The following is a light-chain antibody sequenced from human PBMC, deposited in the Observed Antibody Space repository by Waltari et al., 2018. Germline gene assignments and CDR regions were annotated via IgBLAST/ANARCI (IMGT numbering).Light chain of an antibody. CDR1: QSIAGN. CDR2: GAS. J-gene: IGKJ2*02. CDR3: EQYSNWPGT. Sequence: EIVMTQSPATLSVSPGERATLSCRASQSIAGNLAWYQQKPGQPPRLLIYGASTRATGFPARFSGSGSGTEFTLTISSLQSEEFAVYYCEQYSNWPGTFGQGTKLEIK. V-gene: IGKV3-15*01.